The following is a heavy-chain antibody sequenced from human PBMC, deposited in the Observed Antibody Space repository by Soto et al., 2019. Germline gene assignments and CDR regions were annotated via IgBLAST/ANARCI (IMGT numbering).Heavy chain of an antibody. Sequence: GASVKVSCKASGYTFTAYYMHWVRQAPGQGLEWMGWVNPGNGTTSFAQKFQGRVTMTRDTSISTAYMELSGLRSDDTDMYYCARDTYDNFDYWGQGTLVTVSS. CDR3: ARDTYDNFDY. CDR1: GYTFTAYY. V-gene: IGHV1-2*02. D-gene: IGHD3-22*01. J-gene: IGHJ4*02. CDR2: VNPGNGTT.